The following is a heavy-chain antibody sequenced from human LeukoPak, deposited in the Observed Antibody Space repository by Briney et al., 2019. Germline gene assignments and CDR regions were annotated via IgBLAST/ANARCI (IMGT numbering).Heavy chain of an antibody. CDR2: ISAYNGNT. J-gene: IGHJ4*02. D-gene: IGHD3-10*01. CDR3: ARDTYYYGSGSYFPSAPSFDY. Sequence: ASVKVSCKASGYTFTSYGISWVRQAPGQGLEWMGWISAYNGNTNYAQKLQGRVTMTTDTSTSTAYMELWSLRSDDTAVYYCARDTYYYGSGSYFPSAPSFDYWGQGTLVTVSS. V-gene: IGHV1-18*01. CDR1: GYTFTSYG.